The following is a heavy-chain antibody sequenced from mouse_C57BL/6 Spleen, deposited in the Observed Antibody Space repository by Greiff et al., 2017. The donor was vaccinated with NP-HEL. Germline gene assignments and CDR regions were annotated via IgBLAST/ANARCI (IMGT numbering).Heavy chain of an antibody. V-gene: IGHV1-50*01. J-gene: IGHJ2*01. CDR3: ARKAVLEGNY. Sequence: VQLQQPGAELVKPGASVKLSCKASGYTFTSYWMQWVKQRPGQGLEWIGEIDPSDSYTNYNQKFKGKATLTVDTSSSTAYMQLSSLTSEDSAVYYCARKAVLEGNYWGQGTTLTVSS. CDR1: GYTFTSYW. CDR2: IDPSDSYT. D-gene: IGHD1-1*01.